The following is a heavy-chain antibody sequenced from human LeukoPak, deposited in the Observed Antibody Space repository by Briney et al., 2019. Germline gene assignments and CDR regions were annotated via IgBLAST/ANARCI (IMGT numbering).Heavy chain of an antibody. CDR1: GGPFSGYY. J-gene: IGHJ4*02. V-gene: IGHV4-38-2*01. Sequence: SETLSLTCGVYGGPFSGYYWGWIRQPPGKGLEWIGSIYHSGSTYYNPSLKSRVTISVDTSKNQFSLKLSSVTAADTAVYYCARALTVTRDYWGQGTLVTVSS. CDR3: ARALTVTRDY. D-gene: IGHD4-17*01. CDR2: IYHSGST.